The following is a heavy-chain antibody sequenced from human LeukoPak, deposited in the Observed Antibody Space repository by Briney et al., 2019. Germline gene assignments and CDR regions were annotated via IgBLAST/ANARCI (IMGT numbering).Heavy chain of an antibody. D-gene: IGHD2-15*01. V-gene: IGHV4-39*07. CDR1: GGSISSSSYY. CDR2: IYYSGST. Sequence: SETLSLTCTVSGGSISSSSYYWGWIRQPPGKGLEWIGSIYYSGSTYYNPSLKSRVTISVDTSKNQSSLKLSSVTAADTAVYYFAREIIVVVVAAQTVYNWFDPWGQGTLVTVSS. CDR3: AREIIVVVVAAQTVYNWFDP. J-gene: IGHJ5*02.